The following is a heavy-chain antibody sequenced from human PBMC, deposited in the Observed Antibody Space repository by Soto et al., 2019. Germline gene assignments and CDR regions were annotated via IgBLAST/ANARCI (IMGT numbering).Heavy chain of an antibody. D-gene: IGHD3-3*01. CDR3: ATVGTILNXFDP. Sequence: GASVKVSCKASGGGNLRDYRTTWVRRAPGQGLEWMGGIIPKLGSANYAQNFQGRVTITADASTNTVYMELSSLRSDDTAVYYCATVGTILNXFDPWGQGTLVTVSS. CDR2: IIPKLGSA. V-gene: IGHV1-69*13. CDR1: GGGNLRDYR. J-gene: IGHJ5*02.